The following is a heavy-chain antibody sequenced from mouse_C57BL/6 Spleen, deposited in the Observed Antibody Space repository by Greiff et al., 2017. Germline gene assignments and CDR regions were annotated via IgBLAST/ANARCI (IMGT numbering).Heavy chain of an antibody. Sequence: VQLQQPGAELVKPGASVKLSCKASGYTFTSYWMQWVKQRPGQGLEWIGEIDPSDSYTNYNQKFKGKATWTVDTSSSTAYMQLSSLTSEDSAVYYCARYHYFDYWGQGTTLTVSS. V-gene: IGHV1-50*01. CDR1: GYTFTSYW. CDR3: ARYHYFDY. CDR2: IDPSDSYT. J-gene: IGHJ2*01.